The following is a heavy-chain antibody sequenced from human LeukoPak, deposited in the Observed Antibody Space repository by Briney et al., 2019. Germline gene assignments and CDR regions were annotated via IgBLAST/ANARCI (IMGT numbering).Heavy chain of an antibody. V-gene: IGHV4-39*07. J-gene: IGHJ4*02. CDR1: GGSISSSSYY. Sequence: SETLSLTCTVSGGSISSSSYYWGWIRQPPGKGLEWIGSIYYSGSTYYNPSLKSRVTISGDTSKNQFSLKLSSVTAADTAVYYCARGGTSIFGVVTPFDYWGQGTLVTVSS. D-gene: IGHD3-3*01. CDR2: IYYSGST. CDR3: ARGGTSIFGVVTPFDY.